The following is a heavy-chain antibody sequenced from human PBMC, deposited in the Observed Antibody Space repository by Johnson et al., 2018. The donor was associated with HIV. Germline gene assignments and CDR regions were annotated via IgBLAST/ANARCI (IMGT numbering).Heavy chain of an antibody. J-gene: IGHJ3*02. CDR2: ISYDGSNK. CDR1: GFTFSSYG. V-gene: IGHV3-30*18. Sequence: QVQLVESGGGLVQPGGSLRLSCAASGFTFSSYGMHWVRQAPGKGPEWVAVISYDGSNKYYADSVKGRFTISRDNSKNTLYLQMNSLRAEDTAVYYCAKDQGITMIVVVAGAFDIWGQGTMVTVSS. CDR3: AKDQGITMIVVVAGAFDI. D-gene: IGHD3-22*01.